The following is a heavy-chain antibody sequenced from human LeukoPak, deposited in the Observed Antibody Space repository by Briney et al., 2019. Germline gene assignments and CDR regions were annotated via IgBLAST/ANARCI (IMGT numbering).Heavy chain of an antibody. CDR1: GFSFTYYA. CDR2: ISASGGST. D-gene: IGHD3-10*01. CDR3: AKGDGSGNYFSLPYFDH. V-gene: IGHV3-23*01. Sequence: GGSLRLSCAASGFSFTYYAMSWVRQAPGKGLEWVSTISASGGSTTSADSVKGRFSISRDSSKNTLYLQMNSLRAEDPAVYYCAKGDGSGNYFSLPYFDHWGQGALVTVSS. J-gene: IGHJ4*02.